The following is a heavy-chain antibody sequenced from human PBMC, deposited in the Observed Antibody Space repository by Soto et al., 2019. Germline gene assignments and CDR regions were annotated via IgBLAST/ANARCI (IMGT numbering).Heavy chain of an antibody. D-gene: IGHD5-12*01. CDR1: DFTFSNAR. Sequence: GEALRLSCAASDFTFSNARMNWVRQAPGKGLEWVGRTKSKTDGGTTDYAAPVKGRFTISRDDSKNTLYLQMNSLKTEDTAVYYCTTPSPRMATILGYYGMDVWGQGTTVTVSS. CDR3: TTPSPRMATILGYYGMDV. CDR2: TKSKTDGGTT. V-gene: IGHV3-15*07. J-gene: IGHJ6*02.